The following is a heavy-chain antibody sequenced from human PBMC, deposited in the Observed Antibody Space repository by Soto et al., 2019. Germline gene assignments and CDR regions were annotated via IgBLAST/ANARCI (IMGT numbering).Heavy chain of an antibody. Sequence: PGGSLRLSCAASGFTFSSYAMTWFRQAPGKGLEWVSSISFSDGGTYYADSVKGRLTISRDNSKNTLCLQMNSLRVEDTAVYYCVKDDRILGRRYFDLWGRGILVTVSS. CDR1: GFTFSSYA. CDR3: VKDDRILGRRYFDL. CDR2: ISFSDGGT. V-gene: IGHV3-23*01. D-gene: IGHD2-15*01. J-gene: IGHJ2*01.